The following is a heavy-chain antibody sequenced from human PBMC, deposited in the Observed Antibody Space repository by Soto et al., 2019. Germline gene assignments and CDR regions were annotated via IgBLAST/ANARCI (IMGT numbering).Heavy chain of an antibody. D-gene: IGHD3-10*01. CDR1: GFTFKTYY. CDR3: ARGIYFGSARYYFDY. Sequence: EVQLVESEGGLVQPGGSLRLSCAASGFTFKTYYMHWVRQAPGKGQEYVSAISSSGDSTYYADSVKGRFTISRDNSKNTMYLQMGSLRVEDMAFYYCARGIYFGSARYYFDYWGQGALVTVSS. V-gene: IGHV3-64*07. CDR2: ISSSGDST. J-gene: IGHJ4*02.